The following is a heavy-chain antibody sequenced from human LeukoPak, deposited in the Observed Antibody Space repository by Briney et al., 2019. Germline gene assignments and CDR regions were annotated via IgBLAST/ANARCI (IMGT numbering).Heavy chain of an antibody. CDR2: IYSGGST. V-gene: IGHV3-66*01. J-gene: IGHJ4*02. CDR1: GFTFSTYS. Sequence: GGSLRLSCAASGFTFSTYSMNWVRQAPGKGLEWVSVIYSGGSTYYADSVKGRFTISRDNSKNTLYLQMNSLRAEDTAVYYCARDSLSGWVGDWGQGTLVTVSS. D-gene: IGHD6-19*01. CDR3: ARDSLSGWVGD.